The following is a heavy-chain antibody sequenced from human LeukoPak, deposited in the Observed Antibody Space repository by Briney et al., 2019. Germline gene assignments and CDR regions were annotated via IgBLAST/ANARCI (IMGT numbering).Heavy chain of an antibody. V-gene: IGHV3-30*18. CDR3: AKDTDTAMVNNYFDY. J-gene: IGHJ4*02. D-gene: IGHD5-18*01. Sequence: GGSLRLSCAASGFTFSSYGTHWVRQAPGKGPEWVAVISYDGSNKYYADSVKGRFTISRDNSKNTLYLQMNSLRAEDTAVYYCAKDTDTAMVNNYFDYWGQGTLVTVSS. CDR1: GFTFSSYG. CDR2: ISYDGSNK.